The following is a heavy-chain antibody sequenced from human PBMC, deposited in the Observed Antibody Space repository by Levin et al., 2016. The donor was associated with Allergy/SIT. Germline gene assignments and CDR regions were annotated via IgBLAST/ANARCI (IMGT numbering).Heavy chain of an antibody. V-gene: IGHV3-30*04. D-gene: IGHD6-13*01. CDR3: AKAIALAAFDY. CDR2: ISYDGSNK. Sequence: VRQAPGKGLEWVAVISYDGSNKYYADSVKGRFTISRDNSKNTLYLQMNSLRAEDTAVYYCAKAIALAAFDYWGQGTLVTVSS. J-gene: IGHJ4*02.